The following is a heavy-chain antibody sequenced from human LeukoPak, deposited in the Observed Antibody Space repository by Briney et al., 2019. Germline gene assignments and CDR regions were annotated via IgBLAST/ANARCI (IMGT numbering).Heavy chain of an antibody. Sequence: SSETLSLTCTVSGGSISSYYWSWIRQPPGKGLEWIGYIFTSGNTSYNPSLKSRVTISADTSKNQFSLKLSSVTAADTAVYFCAKLGVTMVRGVYYYYYMDVWGKGTTVTVSS. J-gene: IGHJ6*03. CDR3: AKLGVTMVRGVYYYYYMDV. D-gene: IGHD3-10*01. CDR1: GGSISSYY. CDR2: IFTSGNT. V-gene: IGHV4-4*09.